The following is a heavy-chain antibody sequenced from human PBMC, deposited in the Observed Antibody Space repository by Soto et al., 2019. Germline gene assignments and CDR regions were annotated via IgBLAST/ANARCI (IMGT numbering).Heavy chain of an antibody. J-gene: IGHJ6*02. CDR1: VCILTDNH. D-gene: IGHD2-8*01. Sequence: ASLEVSWQAYVCILTDNHIHWLRQATLQGLEWMGRINPKSGGTSTAQKFQGWVTMTTDTSISTASRELTRLTSDDTAIYYCARGDSTDCSNGVCSFFYNHVMDVWGQGNKVTSSS. V-gene: IGHV1-2*04. CDR2: INPKSGGT. CDR3: ARGDSTDCSNGVCSFFYNHVMDV.